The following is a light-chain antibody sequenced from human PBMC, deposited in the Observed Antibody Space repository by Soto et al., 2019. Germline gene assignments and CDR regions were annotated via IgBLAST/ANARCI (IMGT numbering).Light chain of an antibody. CDR3: QQNYDVPYT. Sequence: QLTQAPSLLSASVGDRVTITCRASPSIGSYLNWYQHKPGEAPKLLICAADTLKSGVPSRFSGSGFNKEFTLTVTSLQPEDFATYYCQQNYDVPYTFGLGTRVEIK. V-gene: IGKV1-39*01. CDR2: AAD. CDR1: PSIGSY. J-gene: IGKJ2*01.